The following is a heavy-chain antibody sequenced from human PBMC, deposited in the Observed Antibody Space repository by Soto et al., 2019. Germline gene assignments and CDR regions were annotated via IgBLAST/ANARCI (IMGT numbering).Heavy chain of an antibody. D-gene: IGHD4-17*01. CDR3: ARAGGTTVTGLWHFDS. J-gene: IGHJ4*02. CDR2: IWYDGTQK. CDR1: GFTFNTYS. Sequence: GGSLRLSCEASGFTFNTYSMHWVRQPPGKGLEWLAAIWYDGTQKYYADSVKGRFIISRDNSKKTLYLEMNSLRAEDTAVYYCARAGGTTVTGLWHFDSWGQGTLVTISS. V-gene: IGHV3-33*01.